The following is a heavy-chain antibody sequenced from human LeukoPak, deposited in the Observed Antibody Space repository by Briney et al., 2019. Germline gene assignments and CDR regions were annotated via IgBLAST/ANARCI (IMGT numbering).Heavy chain of an antibody. CDR2: ISYDGSNK. CDR3: ARNYYDSSGYLYY. V-gene: IGHV3-30*04. D-gene: IGHD3-22*01. J-gene: IGHJ4*02. CDR1: GFTFSSYA. Sequence: GGSLRLSCAASGFTFSSYAMHWVRQAPGKGLEWVAVISYDGSNKYYADSVKGRFTISRDNSKNSLYLQMNSLRAEDTAVYYCARNYYDSSGYLYYWGQGTLVTISS.